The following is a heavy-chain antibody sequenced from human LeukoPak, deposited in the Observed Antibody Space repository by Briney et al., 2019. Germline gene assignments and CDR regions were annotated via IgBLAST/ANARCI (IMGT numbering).Heavy chain of an antibody. V-gene: IGHV1-18*01. CDR2: ISAYNGNT. CDR3: ARELAAALWFDP. CDR1: GYTFASYG. D-gene: IGHD6-13*01. J-gene: IGHJ5*02. Sequence: ASVKVSCKASGYTFASYGISWVRQAPGQGLEWMGWISAYNGNTNYAQKLQGRVTMTTDTSTSTAYMELRSLRSDDTAVYYCARELAAALWFDPWGQGTLVTVSS.